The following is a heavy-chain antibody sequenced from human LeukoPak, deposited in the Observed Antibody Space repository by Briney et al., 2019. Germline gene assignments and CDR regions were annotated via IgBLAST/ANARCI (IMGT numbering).Heavy chain of an antibody. V-gene: IGHV3-7*03. J-gene: IGHJ4*02. CDR2: IKQDGSEK. D-gene: IGHD5-18*01. CDR3: ANSRLGGYSYGPPDY. Sequence: GGSLRLSCAASGFTFSSYWMSWVRQAPGKGLEWVANIKQDGSEKYYVDSVKGRFTISRDNAKNSLYLQMNSLRAEDTAVYYCANSRLGGYSYGPPDYWGQGTLVTVSS. CDR1: GFTFSSYW.